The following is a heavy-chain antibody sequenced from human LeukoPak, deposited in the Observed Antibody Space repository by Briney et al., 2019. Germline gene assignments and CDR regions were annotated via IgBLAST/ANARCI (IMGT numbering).Heavy chain of an antibody. CDR3: ARDIHPYYYDSSGFDY. CDR2: ISSSSSTR. Sequence: PGGSLRLSCAASGFTFSSYSVNWVRQAPGKGLEWVSYISSSSSTRYYADSVKGRFTISRDNAKDSLYLKMNSLRAEDTAVYYCARDIHPYYYDSSGFDYWGQGTLVTVSS. V-gene: IGHV3-48*04. D-gene: IGHD3-22*01. J-gene: IGHJ4*02. CDR1: GFTFSSYS.